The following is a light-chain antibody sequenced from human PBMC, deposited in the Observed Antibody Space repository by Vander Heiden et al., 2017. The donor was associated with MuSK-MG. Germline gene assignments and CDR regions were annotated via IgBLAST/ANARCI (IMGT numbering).Light chain of an antibody. CDR3: AAWDDSLSNRDVV. CDR2: RNN. Sequence: QSVLPPPPSASGTPGHRVTISCSGSRSNIGNNYVYWYQQLPGTAPKLLIFRNNRRPSGVPDRCSGSKSGTSAALAISGLRSEDEADYYCAAWDDSLSNRDVVFGGGTKLTVL. V-gene: IGLV1-47*01. J-gene: IGLJ2*01. CDR1: RSNIGNNY.